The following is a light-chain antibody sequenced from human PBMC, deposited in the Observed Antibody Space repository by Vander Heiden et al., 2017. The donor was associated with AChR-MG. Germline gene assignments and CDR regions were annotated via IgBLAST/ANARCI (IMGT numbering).Light chain of an antibody. V-gene: IGKV1-39*01. CDR1: QSISSY. Sequence: DIQMNQPPSSLSASVGDRVTITCRASQSISSYLNWYQQKPGKAPKLLIYAASSLQRGVPSRFSGSGSGTDFTLTISSLQPEDFATYYCQQSYSTPRTFGQGTRVEIK. CDR2: AAS. CDR3: QQSYSTPRT. J-gene: IGKJ1*01.